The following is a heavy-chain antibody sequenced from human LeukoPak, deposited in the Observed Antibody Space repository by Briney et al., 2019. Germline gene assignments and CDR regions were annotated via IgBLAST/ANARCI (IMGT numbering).Heavy chain of an antibody. V-gene: IGHV1-2*04. Sequence: GASVKVSCKASGYTFTGYYMHWVRQAPGQGLEWMGWINPNSGGTNYARKFQGWVTMTRDTSISTAYMELSRLRSDDTAVYYCARLGALGYCSSTSCYSGYYYGMDVWGQGTTVTVS. J-gene: IGHJ6*02. CDR3: ARLGALGYCSSTSCYSGYYYGMDV. CDR1: GYTFTGYY. CDR2: INPNSGGT. D-gene: IGHD2-2*01.